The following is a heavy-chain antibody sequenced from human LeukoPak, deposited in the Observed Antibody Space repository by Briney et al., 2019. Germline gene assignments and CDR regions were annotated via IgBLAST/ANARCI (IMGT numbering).Heavy chain of an antibody. CDR1: GFTFSSYS. V-gene: IGHV3-21*01. J-gene: IGHJ6*02. CDR3: ARDYCSSTSCSSPNPYYYYGMDV. CDR2: ISSSSSYI. D-gene: IGHD2-2*01. Sequence: GGSLRLSCAASGFTFSSYSMNWVRQAPGKGLEWVSSISSSSSYIYYADSVKGRFTISRDNAKNSLYLQMNSLRAEDTAVYYCARDYCSSTSCSSPNPYYYYGMDVWGQGTTVTVSS.